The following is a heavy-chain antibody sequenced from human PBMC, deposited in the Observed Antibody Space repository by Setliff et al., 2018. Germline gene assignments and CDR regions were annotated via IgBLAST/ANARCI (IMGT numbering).Heavy chain of an antibody. J-gene: IGHJ3*02. CDR2: INHYGST. D-gene: IGHD3-10*01. V-gene: IGHV4-34*01. CDR3: ARRWNFGPYGSGIHDGFDM. CDR1: GESFSNNY. Sequence: SETLSLTCSVYGESFSNNYWSWIRQPPGKGLEWIGEINHYGSTKYKSSLKSRVTISVDTSKNQFSLKLNSVTAADTAVYYCARRWNFGPYGSGIHDGFDMWGQGTMVTV.